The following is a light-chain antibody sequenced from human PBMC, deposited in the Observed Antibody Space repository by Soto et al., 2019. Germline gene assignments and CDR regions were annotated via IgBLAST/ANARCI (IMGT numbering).Light chain of an antibody. V-gene: IGKV1-39*01. CDR1: QGISTY. CDR2: AAS. CDR3: HQTAANPWT. Sequence: DIQLTQSPSFLSASVGDRVTITCRASQGISTYLNWYQKKPGKAPELLIHAASSLQSGVPSTFSGSGSGTDFALTISSLQPEDFATYYCHQTAANPWTFAQGTKVDIK. J-gene: IGKJ1*01.